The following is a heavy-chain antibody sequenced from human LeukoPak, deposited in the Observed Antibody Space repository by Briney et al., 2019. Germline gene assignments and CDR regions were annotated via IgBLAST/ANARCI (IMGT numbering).Heavy chain of an antibody. CDR1: GFTFSSYW. CDR3: AKAPVTTCRGAYCYPFDY. CDR2: ISDSGNT. V-gene: IGHV3-23*01. Sequence: GGSLRLSCAASGFTFSSYWMHWVRQAPGKGLEWVSAISDSGNTYHADSVKGRFTISRDSSKNTLFLQMNRLRPEDAAVYYCAKAPVTTCRGAYCYPFDYWGQGTLVTVSS. D-gene: IGHD2-21*01. J-gene: IGHJ4*02.